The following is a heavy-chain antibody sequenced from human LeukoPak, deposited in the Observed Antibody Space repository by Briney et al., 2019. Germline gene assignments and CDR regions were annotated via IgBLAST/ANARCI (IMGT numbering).Heavy chain of an antibody. J-gene: IGHJ4*02. CDR3: AKVNWDGYNYFDY. V-gene: IGHV3-23*01. CDR2: ISGSSDAT. Sequence: PGGSLRLSCAASGFTFSNYAMSWVRQAPGKGLEWVSVISGSSDATYYADSVEGRFTISRDNSKNTLYLQMNSLRAEDTAMYYCAKVNWDGYNYFDYWGQGTLVTVSS. D-gene: IGHD5-24*01. CDR1: GFTFSNYA.